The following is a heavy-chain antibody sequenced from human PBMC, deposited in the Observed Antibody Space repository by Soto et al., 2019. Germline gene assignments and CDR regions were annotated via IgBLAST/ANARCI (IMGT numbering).Heavy chain of an antibody. D-gene: IGHD2-8*01. CDR3: ARDGCTNGVCYGGYYYGMDV. CDR1: GGTFSSYA. CDR2: IIPIFGTA. Sequence: QVQLVQSGAEVKKPGSSVNVSCKASGGTFSSYAISWVRQAPGQGLEWMGGIIPIFGTANYAQKFQGRVTITADKSTSTAYMELSSLRSEDTAVYYCARDGCTNGVCYGGYYYGMDVWGQGTTVTVSS. V-gene: IGHV1-69*06. J-gene: IGHJ6*02.